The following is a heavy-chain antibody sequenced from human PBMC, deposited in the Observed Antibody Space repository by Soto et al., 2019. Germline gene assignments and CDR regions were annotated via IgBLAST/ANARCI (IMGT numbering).Heavy chain of an antibody. CDR1: GGTFSSYT. Sequence: QVPLVQSGAEVKKPGSSVKVSCKASGGTFSSYTISWVRQAPGQGLEWMGRIIPILGIANYAQKFQGRVTITADKSTSTAYMELSSLRSEDTAVYYCARIYGDYGGRNWFDPWGQGTLVTVSS. V-gene: IGHV1-69*02. D-gene: IGHD4-17*01. CDR2: IIPILGIA. CDR3: ARIYGDYGGRNWFDP. J-gene: IGHJ5*02.